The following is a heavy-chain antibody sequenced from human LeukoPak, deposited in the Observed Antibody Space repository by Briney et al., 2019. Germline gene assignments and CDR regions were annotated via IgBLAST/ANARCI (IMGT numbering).Heavy chain of an antibody. V-gene: IGHV1-8*01. CDR1: GYTFTSYD. D-gene: IGHD3-10*01. Sequence: ASVKVSCKASGYTFTSYDINWVRQATGQGLEWMGWMNPNSGNTGYAQKFRGRVTMTRNTSISTAYMELSSLRSEDTAVYYCARGLPFGKNLDYWGQGTLVTVSS. CDR2: MNPNSGNT. J-gene: IGHJ4*02. CDR3: ARGLPFGKNLDY.